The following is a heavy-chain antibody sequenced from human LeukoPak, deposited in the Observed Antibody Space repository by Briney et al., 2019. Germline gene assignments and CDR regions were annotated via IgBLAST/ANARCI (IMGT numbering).Heavy chain of an antibody. CDR2: ISGSGGST. CDR1: GFTFSSYG. J-gene: IGHJ3*02. V-gene: IGHV3-23*01. D-gene: IGHD3-16*01. Sequence: PGGSLRLSCAASGFTFSSYGMSWVRQAPGKGLEWVSAISGSGGSTYYADSVKGRFTISRDNAKNSLYLQMNSLRAEDTAVYYCARDKRGISGAFDIWGQGTMVTVSS. CDR3: ARDKRGISGAFDI.